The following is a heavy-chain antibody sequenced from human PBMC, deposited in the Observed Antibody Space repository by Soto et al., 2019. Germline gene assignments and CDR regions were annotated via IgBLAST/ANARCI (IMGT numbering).Heavy chain of an antibody. CDR3: TRDRTTVTDY. J-gene: IGHJ4*02. D-gene: IGHD4-4*01. CDR1: GFTFSNFV. V-gene: IGHV3-49*04. Sequence: GSLRLSCAASGFTFSNFVMSWVRQAPGKGLEWVGFIRSKAYGGTTEYAASVKGRFTISGDDSKSIAYLQMNSLKTEDTAVYYCTRDRTTVTDYWGQGTLVTVSS. CDR2: IRSKAYGGTT.